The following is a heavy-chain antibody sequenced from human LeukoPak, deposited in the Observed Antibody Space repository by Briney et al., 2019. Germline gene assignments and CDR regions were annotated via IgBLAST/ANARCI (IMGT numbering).Heavy chain of an antibody. CDR1: GGSVSSGSYY. J-gene: IGHJ4*02. D-gene: IGHD5-12*01. CDR2: IYYSGST. CDR3: ARTSGYDYSFDY. V-gene: IGHV4-61*01. Sequence: SETLSLTCTVSGGSVSSGSYYWSWIRQPPGKRLEWIGYIYYSGSTNYNPSLKSRVTISVDTSKNQFSLKLSSVTAADTAVYYCARTSGYDYSFDYWGQGTLVTVSS.